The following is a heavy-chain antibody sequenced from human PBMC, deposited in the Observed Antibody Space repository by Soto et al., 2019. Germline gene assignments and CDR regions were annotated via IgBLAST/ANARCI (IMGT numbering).Heavy chain of an antibody. J-gene: IGHJ4*02. Sequence: EVVLLESGGGLVQPGGSLRLSCEVSGVAFSFYSMSWVHQAPGKGLEWVASISGNGGTTYYAASGKGRFTFSRDNSKNTVYLQMNSLRGEDTAVYYCAKDRGGFTRGWEFFDFWGQGTLVTVSS. CDR1: GVAFSFYS. D-gene: IGHD3-10*01. CDR2: ISGNGGTT. V-gene: IGHV3-23*01. CDR3: AKDRGGFTRGWEFFDF.